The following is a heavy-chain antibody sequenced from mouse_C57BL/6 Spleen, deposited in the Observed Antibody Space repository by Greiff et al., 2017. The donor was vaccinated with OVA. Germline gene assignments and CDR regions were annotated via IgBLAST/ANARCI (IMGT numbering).Heavy chain of an antibody. CDR3: ARYDGYYSFAY. Sequence: QVQLQQPGAELVKTGASVKLSCKASGYTFNSYWMHWVKQRPGQGLEWIGMIHTNSGSTNYNEKFKSKATLTVDKSSSTAYMQLSSLTSEDSAVYYCARYDGYYSFAYWGQGTLVTVSA. J-gene: IGHJ3*01. CDR1: GYTFNSYW. CDR2: IHTNSGST. D-gene: IGHD2-3*01. V-gene: IGHV1-64*01.